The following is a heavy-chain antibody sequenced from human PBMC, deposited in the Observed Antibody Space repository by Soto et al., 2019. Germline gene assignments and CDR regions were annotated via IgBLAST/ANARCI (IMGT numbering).Heavy chain of an antibody. V-gene: IGHV3-7*01. D-gene: IGHD2-2*01. CDR1: GFTFSSYW. CDR2: IKQDGSEK. Sequence: GGSLRLSCAASGFTFSSYWMSWVRQAPGKGLEWVANIKQDGSEKYYVDSVKGRFTISRDNAKNSLYLQMNSLRAEDTAVYYCARDIVVVPAARGGLFDYWGQGTLVTVSS. CDR3: ARDIVVVPAARGGLFDY. J-gene: IGHJ4*02.